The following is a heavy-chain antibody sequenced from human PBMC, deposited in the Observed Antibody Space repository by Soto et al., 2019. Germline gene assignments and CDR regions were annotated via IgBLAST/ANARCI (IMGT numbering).Heavy chain of an antibody. V-gene: IGHV4-39*01. CDR2: IYYSGST. Sequence: SETLSLTCTVSGGSISSSSYYWGWIRQPPGKGLEWIGSIYYSGSTYYNPSLKSRVTISVDTSKNQFSLKLSSVTAADTAVYYCARGNGGYDSAWFDPWGQGTLVTVSS. CDR1: GGSISSSSYY. J-gene: IGHJ5*02. D-gene: IGHD5-12*01. CDR3: ARGNGGYDSAWFDP.